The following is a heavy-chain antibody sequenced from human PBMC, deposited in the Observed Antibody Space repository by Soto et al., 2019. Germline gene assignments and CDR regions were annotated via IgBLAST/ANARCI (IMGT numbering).Heavy chain of an antibody. CDR1: GGSISNYY. Sequence: QVQLQESGPGLVKPSETLSLTCTVSGGSISNYYWNWIRQPPGKGLEWIGYISYTGRPNYNPSLESRVTVTVDTSKNQLSLKLCSVTAAERAIYYWARGGAYGVVPIRDRFDPGGKGTLFTVSS. V-gene: IGHV4-59*01. CDR2: ISYTGRP. J-gene: IGHJ5*02. D-gene: IGHD2-2*01. CDR3: ARGGAYGVVPIRDRFDP.